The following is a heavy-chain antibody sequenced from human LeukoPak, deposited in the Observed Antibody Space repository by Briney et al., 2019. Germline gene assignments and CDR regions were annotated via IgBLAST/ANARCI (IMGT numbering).Heavy chain of an antibody. V-gene: IGHV1-2*02. CDR1: GYTFTGYY. CDR3: ARTVTMVRGVKPNFDY. CDR2: INPNSGGT. D-gene: IGHD3-10*01. J-gene: IGHJ4*02. Sequence: ASVKVSCKASGYTFTGYYMHWVRQAPGQGLEWMGWINPNSGGTNYAQKFQGRVTMTRDTSISTAYMELSRLRSDDTAVYYCARTVTMVRGVKPNFDYWGQGTLATVSS.